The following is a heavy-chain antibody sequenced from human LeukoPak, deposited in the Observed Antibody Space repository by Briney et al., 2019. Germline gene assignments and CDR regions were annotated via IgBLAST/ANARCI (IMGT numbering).Heavy chain of an antibody. J-gene: IGHJ4*02. CDR1: GGSINTYY. CDR3: AREIWFDY. CDR2: IYYSGST. Sequence: SETLSLTCTVSGGSINTYYWSWIRQPPGKGLEWIGYIYYSGSTNYNPSLKRRVTISVDTSKNQFSLKLSSVTAADTAVYYCAREIWFDYWGQGTLVTVSS. V-gene: IGHV4-59*01.